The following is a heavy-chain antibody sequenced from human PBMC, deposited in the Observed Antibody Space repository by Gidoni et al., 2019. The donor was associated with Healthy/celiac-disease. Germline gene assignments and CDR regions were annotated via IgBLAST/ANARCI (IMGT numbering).Heavy chain of an antibody. J-gene: IGHJ6*02. D-gene: IGHD2-15*01. CDR3: AKGGYCSGGSCYPYYYYGMDV. CDR2: ISGSGGST. Sequence: EVQLLESGGGLVQPGGSLRLSCAASGFTFSSYAMSWVRPAPGKGLEWVSAISGSGGSTYYADSVKGRFTISRDNSKNTLYLQMNSLRAEDTAVYYCAKGGYCSGGSCYPYYYYGMDVWGQGTTVTVSS. V-gene: IGHV3-23*01. CDR1: GFTFSSYA.